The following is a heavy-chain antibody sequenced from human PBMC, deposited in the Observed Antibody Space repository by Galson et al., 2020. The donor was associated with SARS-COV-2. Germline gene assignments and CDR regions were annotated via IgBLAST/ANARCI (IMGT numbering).Heavy chain of an antibody. CDR2: IKEDGSEK. CDR3: ARGPYYYGPGTYQYFDY. V-gene: IGHV3-7*03. CDR1: GFTFRSYW. J-gene: IGHJ4*02. D-gene: IGHD3-10*01. Sequence: GESLKISCAASGFTFRSYWMSWVRQAPGKGLEWVANIKEDGSEKSYVDSVTGRFTISRDNAKKSVYLQMNSLRAEDTAVYYCARGPYYYGPGTYQYFDYWGQGTLVTVSS.